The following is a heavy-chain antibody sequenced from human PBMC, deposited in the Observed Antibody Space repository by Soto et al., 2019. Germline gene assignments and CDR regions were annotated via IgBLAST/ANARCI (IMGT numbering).Heavy chain of an antibody. D-gene: IGHD3-10*01. CDR1: GYTFARHH. V-gene: IGHV1-46*01. CDR2: INPNDGSR. J-gene: IGHJ2*01. Sequence: ASVKVSWKACGYTFARHHVCLVRQAPGQGIEWIGIINPNDGSRDYAQKFQGRVTMTRDTSTNTVYMELTSLTIEDTAVYFCARGSWPSIFLLRLPTRYDL. CDR3: ARGSWPSIFLLRLPTRYDL.